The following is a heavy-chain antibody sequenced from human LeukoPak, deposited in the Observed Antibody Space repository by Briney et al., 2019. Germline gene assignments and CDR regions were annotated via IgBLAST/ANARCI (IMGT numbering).Heavy chain of an antibody. CDR1: GGSISSYY. D-gene: IGHD1-26*01. J-gene: IGHJ4*02. V-gene: IGHV4-59*08. CDR2: IYYTGNS. Sequence: SETLSLTCTVSGGSISSYYWNWIRQPPGKGLEWIGYIYYTGNSNYNPSLKSRVTISLDTSKNLFSLKVSSVTAADTAVYYCARHPRGARWDFDYWGQGTLVTVSS. CDR3: ARHPRGARWDFDY.